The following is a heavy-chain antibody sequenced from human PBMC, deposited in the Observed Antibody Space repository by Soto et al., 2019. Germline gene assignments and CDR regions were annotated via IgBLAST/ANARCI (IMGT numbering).Heavy chain of an antibody. CDR3: ASTQDSYFAY. Sequence: QLQLQESGSGLVKPSQTLSLTCAVSGVSISSGGYCWSWIRQPPGKGLEWIGYIYHSGSTYYNPSLKSRVTISVDRSKNQFSLKLSSVTAADTAVYYCASTQDSYFAYWVQGTLVTVSS. J-gene: IGHJ4*02. V-gene: IGHV4-30-2*01. CDR2: IYHSGST. CDR1: GVSISSGGYC.